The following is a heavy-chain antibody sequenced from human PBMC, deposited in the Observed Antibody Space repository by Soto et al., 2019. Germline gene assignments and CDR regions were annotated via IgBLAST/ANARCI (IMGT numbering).Heavy chain of an antibody. Sequence: SETLSLTCIVSGGSVYSNGHYWGWIRQPPGKGLEWIGSIDNNGVTNYNSSLKSRVTISRDTSKNQFSLRLTSVTAADTAVYYCGKILVDATGHTDADSWGPGTLVTVSS. D-gene: IGHD2-15*01. CDR1: GGSVYSNGHY. CDR3: GKILVDATGHTDADS. J-gene: IGHJ4*02. CDR2: IDNNGVT. V-gene: IGHV4-39*01.